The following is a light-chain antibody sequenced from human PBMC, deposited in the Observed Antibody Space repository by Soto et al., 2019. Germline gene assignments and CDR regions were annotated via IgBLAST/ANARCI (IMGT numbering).Light chain of an antibody. V-gene: IGKV3-15*01. Sequence: IVMTQSPATLSVSPGERATLSCRASQNIYSNVAWYQQRPGQAPRLLIYGASTRATGIPARFSGSGSGTEFTLTINSLQSEDFAVYYCQQYNNWPRTFGQGTKVDIK. CDR3: QQYNNWPRT. CDR2: GAS. J-gene: IGKJ1*01. CDR1: QNIYSN.